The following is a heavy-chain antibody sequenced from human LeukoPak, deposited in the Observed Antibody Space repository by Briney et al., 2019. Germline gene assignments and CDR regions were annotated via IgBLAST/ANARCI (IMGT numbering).Heavy chain of an antibody. CDR1: GFTFSSYG. Sequence: GGALRLSCAASGFTFSSYGMHWGRQAPGKGLEWVAFIRFDGNNKYYADSVKGRFTISRDNSKNTVYLQMNSLRAEDTAVYYSAKGRGIVGATTSDYYYYMDVWGKGTTVTVSS. D-gene: IGHD1-26*01. V-gene: IGHV3-30*02. CDR2: IRFDGNNK. J-gene: IGHJ6*03. CDR3: AKGRGIVGATTSDYYYYMDV.